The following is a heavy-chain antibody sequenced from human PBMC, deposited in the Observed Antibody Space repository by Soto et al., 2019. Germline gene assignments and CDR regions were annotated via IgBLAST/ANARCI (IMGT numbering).Heavy chain of an antibody. CDR1: GYTFTSNG. CDR2: ISAGTGNT. V-gene: IGHV1-18*01. D-gene: IGHD2-2*01. CDR3: ARDRYCSSTSCYGDAFDY. Sequence: ASVKVSCKASGYTFTSNGISWVRQAPGQGLEWMGWISAGTGNTNYAQKVQGRVTITRDTSASTAYMELSSLRSEDTAVYYCARDRYCSSTSCYGDAFDYWGQGTLVTVSS. J-gene: IGHJ4*02.